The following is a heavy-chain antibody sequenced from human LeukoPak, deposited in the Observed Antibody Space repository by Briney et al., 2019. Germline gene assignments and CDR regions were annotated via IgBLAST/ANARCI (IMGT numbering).Heavy chain of an antibody. CDR3: ARAKFPGGNLPDREFDY. Sequence: ASVKVSCKASGYTFTGYYMHWVRQAPGQGLEWMGWINPNSGGTNSAQKFQGWVTMTRDTSISTAYMELSRLRSDDTAVYYCARAKFPGGNLPDREFDYWGQGTLVTVSS. CDR1: GYTFTGYY. J-gene: IGHJ4*01. V-gene: IGHV1-2*04. D-gene: IGHD4-23*01. CDR2: INPNSGGT.